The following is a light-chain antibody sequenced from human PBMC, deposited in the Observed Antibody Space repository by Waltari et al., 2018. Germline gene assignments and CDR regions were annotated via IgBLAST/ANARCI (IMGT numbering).Light chain of an antibody. CDR1: PPTICNTG. J-gene: IGLJ3*02. Sequence: QSVLTQPPSVSAFPGHKVTISCSGGPPTICNTGVYGYRQLPGSVPELLIYETNGRPTGTPDRFSASKSGTSATLDITGLQPGDEADYYCGTWDSSMAVWLFGGGTKLIV. CDR2: ETN. V-gene: IGLV1-51*02. CDR3: GTWDSSMAVWL.